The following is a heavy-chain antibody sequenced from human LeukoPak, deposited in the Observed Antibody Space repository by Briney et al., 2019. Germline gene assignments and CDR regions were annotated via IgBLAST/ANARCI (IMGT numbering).Heavy chain of an antibody. J-gene: IGHJ4*02. CDR1: GFIFSSYW. CDR2: INGDGRTT. V-gene: IGHV3-74*01. D-gene: IGHD2-15*01. Sequence: GGSLRLSCEASGFIFSSYWMFWVRQAPGKGPVWVSRINGDGRTTSYADSVKGRFTISRDNAKNTLYLQMNSLRTEDTAVYYCARDQLYCSGGICYFDYWGQGTLVTVSS. CDR3: ARDQLYCSGGICYFDY.